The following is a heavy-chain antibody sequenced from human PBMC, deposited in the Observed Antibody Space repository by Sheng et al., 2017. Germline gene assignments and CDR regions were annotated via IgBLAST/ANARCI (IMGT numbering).Heavy chain of an antibody. D-gene: IGHD6-19*01. Sequence: EVQLVETGGGLIQPGGSLRLSCAASGFTVSSNYMSWVRQAPGKGLEWVSVIYSGGSTYYADSVKGRFTISRDNSKNTLYLQMNSLRAEDTAVYYCARDNRVKQWLVGTKYYYYYYGMDVWGQGTTVTVSS. CDR3: ARDNRVKQWLVGTKYYYYYYGMDV. CDR1: GFTVSSNY. J-gene: IGHJ6*02. CDR2: IYSGGST. V-gene: IGHV3-53*02.